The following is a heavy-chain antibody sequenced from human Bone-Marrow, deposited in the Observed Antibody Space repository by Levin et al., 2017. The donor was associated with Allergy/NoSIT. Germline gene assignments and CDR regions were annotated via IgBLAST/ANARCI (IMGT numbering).Heavy chain of an antibody. J-gene: IGHJ4*02. D-gene: IGHD1-1*01. CDR3: AQRGSWAGNNWDTGYLDY. Sequence: SGPTLVKPTQTLTLTCTFSGFSLSSYGVGVGWIRQPPGKALEWLAVIYWDDDKRYSPSLRSRLTITKDTSKDQVVLTMTNMDTVDTGTYYCAQRGSWAGNNWDTGYLDYWGQGTLVTVST. V-gene: IGHV2-5*02. CDR2: IYWDDDK. CDR1: GFSLSSYGVG.